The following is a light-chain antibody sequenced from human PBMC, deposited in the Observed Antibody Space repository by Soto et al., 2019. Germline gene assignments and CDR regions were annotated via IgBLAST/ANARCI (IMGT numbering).Light chain of an antibody. CDR1: SSDVGGYKF. V-gene: IGLV2-14*01. J-gene: IGLJ1*01. Sequence: QSALTQPASVSGSPGQSITISCTGTSSDVGGYKFVSWYQQHPGKAPKLVIYEVTNRPSGVSNRFSGSKSGNTASLTISGLQAEDEADYYCSPYTSSSTRLFGTGTKLTVL. CDR3: SPYTSSSTRL. CDR2: EVT.